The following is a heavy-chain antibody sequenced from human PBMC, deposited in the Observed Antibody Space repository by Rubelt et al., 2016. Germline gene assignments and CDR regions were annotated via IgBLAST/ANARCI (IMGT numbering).Heavy chain of an antibody. V-gene: IGHV4-30-4*08. CDR1: GGSISSDAYY. J-gene: IGHJ5*02. D-gene: IGHD1-26*01. Sequence: QVQLQESGPGLVRPSQTLSLTCTVSGGSISSDAYYWSWIRQLPGRGLEWIGFIYHSGRTSYNPSLKSRGPISVNTSKNQCSLELGSVTAADTAVYYCARRGSGSYYQAWFDPWGQGTLVTVSS. CDR3: ARRGSGSYYQAWFDP. CDR2: IYHSGRT.